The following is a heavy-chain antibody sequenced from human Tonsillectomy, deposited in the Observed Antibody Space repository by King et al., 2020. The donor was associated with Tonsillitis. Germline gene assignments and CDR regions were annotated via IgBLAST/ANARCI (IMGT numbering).Heavy chain of an antibody. J-gene: IGHJ4*02. D-gene: IGHD1/OR15-1a*01. CDR3: ARQGPGLAATGTIDH. Sequence: VQLVESGGGLVKPGGSLRLSCAVSGFNFRSYDMTWVRQAPGKGLEWVSSISNSSSQIFYADALKGRFTVSRDNARNSLYLQMDSLRVEDTAVYYCARQGPGLAATGTIDHWGQGTLVTVSS. CDR1: GFNFRSYD. V-gene: IGHV3-21*06. CDR2: ISNSSSQI.